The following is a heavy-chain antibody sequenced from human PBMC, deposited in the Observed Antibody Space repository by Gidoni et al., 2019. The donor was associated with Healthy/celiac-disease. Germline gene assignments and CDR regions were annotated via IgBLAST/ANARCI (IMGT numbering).Heavy chain of an antibody. CDR1: GGTFSSYA. D-gene: IGHD3-10*01. CDR3: ARIGDYYGSGSYPYYYYYMDV. CDR2: IIPIFGTA. J-gene: IGHJ6*03. Sequence: QVQLVQTGAEVKTPGSSVKVSCKASGGTFSSYAIIWLRQAPGQGLEWMGGIIPIFGTANYAQKFQGRVTITADESTSTAYMALSSLRSEDTAVYYCARIGDYYGSGSYPYYYYYMDVWGKGTTVTVSS. V-gene: IGHV1-69*01.